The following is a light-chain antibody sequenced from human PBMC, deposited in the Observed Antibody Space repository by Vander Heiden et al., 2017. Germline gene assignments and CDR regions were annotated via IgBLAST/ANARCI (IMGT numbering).Light chain of an antibody. CDR1: SRNIGSYKF. Sequence: QSGLTQPASESGSIGQSITISCTGTSRNIGSYKFVSCYQRHPGTATRLIIFEVTKRPSGVSNRFSGSKSGNTASLTISGLQAEDEADYFCCSYAGSGTVVFGGGTKTTVL. J-gene: IGLJ2*01. CDR3: CSYAGSGTVV. CDR2: EVT. V-gene: IGLV2-23*02.